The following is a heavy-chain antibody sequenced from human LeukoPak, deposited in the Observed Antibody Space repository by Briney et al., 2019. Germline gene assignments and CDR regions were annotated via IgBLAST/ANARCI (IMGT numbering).Heavy chain of an antibody. Sequence: HPGASLRLSCAASGFTFGSYAMSWVRQAPGKGLEWVSAISGSGGSTYYADSVKGRFTISRDNSKNTLYLQMSSLRAEDTAVYYCAKDVGATRFDYWGQGTLVTVSS. V-gene: IGHV3-23*01. CDR1: GFTFGSYA. CDR3: AKDVGATRFDY. J-gene: IGHJ4*02. D-gene: IGHD1-26*01. CDR2: ISGSGGST.